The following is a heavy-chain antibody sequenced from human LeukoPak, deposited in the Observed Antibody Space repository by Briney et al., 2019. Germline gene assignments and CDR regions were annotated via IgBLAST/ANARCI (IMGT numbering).Heavy chain of an antibody. CDR2: INSDGSDT. CDR1: GFTFNSYW. Sequence: GGSLRPPCAASGFTFNSYWFHWVRQAPGKGLVWVSRINSDGSDTIYADSVKGRFTISRDNAKSTVYLQMNSLKAEDTAVYYCARGGYHHGFDIWGQGTMVTVSS. CDR3: ARGGYHHGFDI. V-gene: IGHV3-74*01. J-gene: IGHJ3*02. D-gene: IGHD2-15*01.